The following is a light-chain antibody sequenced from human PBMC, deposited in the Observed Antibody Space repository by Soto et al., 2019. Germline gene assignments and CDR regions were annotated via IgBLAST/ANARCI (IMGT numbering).Light chain of an antibody. Sequence: DIQMTQSPSTLYASVGDRVTITCRASQSISSWLAWYQQKPGKAPKLLIYDASSLESGVPSRFSGSGSGTEFTLTIRSLQPDDCATYYCQQYKSYSRTFGQGTKVEIK. J-gene: IGKJ1*01. CDR3: QQYKSYSRT. CDR1: QSISSW. V-gene: IGKV1-5*01. CDR2: DAS.